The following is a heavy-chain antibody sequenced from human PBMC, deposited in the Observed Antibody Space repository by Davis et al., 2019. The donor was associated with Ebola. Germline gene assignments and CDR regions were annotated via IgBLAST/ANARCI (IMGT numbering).Heavy chain of an antibody. V-gene: IGHV4-59*01. CDR3: ARAPPRYSSGWIDY. D-gene: IGHD6-19*01. Sequence: PSETLSLTCAVYGGSFSGYYWSWIRQPPGKGLEWIGYIYYSGSTNYNPSLKSRVTISVDTSKNQFSLKLSSVTAADTAVYYCARAPPRYSSGWIDYWGQGTLVTVSS. J-gene: IGHJ4*02. CDR2: IYYSGST. CDR1: GGSFSGYY.